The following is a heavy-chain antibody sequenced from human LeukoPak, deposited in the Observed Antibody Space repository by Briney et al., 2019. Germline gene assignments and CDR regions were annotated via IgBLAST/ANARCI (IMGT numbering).Heavy chain of an antibody. CDR1: GFTFSSYA. Sequence: GGSLRLSCAASGFTFSSYAMSWVRQAPGRGLEWVSFIYSDNTHYSDSVKGRFTISRDNTKNSLYLQMDSLTADDTAVYFCACLRGPSDYWGQGTLVTVSS. J-gene: IGHJ4*02. V-gene: IGHV3-23*03. D-gene: IGHD4-17*01. CDR2: IYSDNT. CDR3: ACLRGPSDY.